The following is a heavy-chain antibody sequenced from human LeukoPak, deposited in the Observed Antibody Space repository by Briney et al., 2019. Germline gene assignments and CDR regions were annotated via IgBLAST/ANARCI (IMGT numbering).Heavy chain of an antibody. CDR2: IKSKTDGGTT. D-gene: IGHD4-23*01. CDR1: GFTFSNAW. Sequence: PGGSLRLSCAASGFTFSNAWMSWVRQAPGKGLEWVGRIKSKTDGGTTDYAAPVKGRFTISRDDSKNTLYLQTNSLKTEDTAVYYCTTDPTTVVTPSDYWGQGTLVTVSS. CDR3: TTDPTTVVTPSDY. V-gene: IGHV3-15*01. J-gene: IGHJ4*02.